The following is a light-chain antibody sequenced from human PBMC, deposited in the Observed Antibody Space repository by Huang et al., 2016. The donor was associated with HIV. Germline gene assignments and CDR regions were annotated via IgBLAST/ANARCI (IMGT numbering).Light chain of an antibody. CDR2: GAS. Sequence: EIVLTQSPATLSLSPGERATLSCRASQSVSIYLAWYHQKPGQAPRLLIYGASNRATVIPARFSGSGSGTDFTLTISSLEPEDFAVYYCQQRSTWPLTFGGGTKVEIK. CDR3: QQRSTWPLT. V-gene: IGKV3-11*01. CDR1: QSVSIY. J-gene: IGKJ4*01.